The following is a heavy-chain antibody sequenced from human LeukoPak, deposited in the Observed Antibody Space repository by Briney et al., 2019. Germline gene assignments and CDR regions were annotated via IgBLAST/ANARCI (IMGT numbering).Heavy chain of an antibody. D-gene: IGHD6-13*01. V-gene: IGHV3-33*06. Sequence: PGGSLRLSCAASGFSFSSYGMRWVRQAPGKGLEWVGDIWYDGSHTYYADSVKGRFTISRDNSKNTLYLQMNSLRAEDTAVYYCAKTRPLDSSSWSHGDYWGQGTLVTVSS. CDR2: IWYDGSHT. CDR1: GFSFSSYG. CDR3: AKTRPLDSSSWSHGDY. J-gene: IGHJ4*02.